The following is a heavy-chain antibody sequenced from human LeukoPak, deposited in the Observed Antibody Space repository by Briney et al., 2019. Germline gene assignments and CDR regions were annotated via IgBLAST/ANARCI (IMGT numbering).Heavy chain of an antibody. CDR2: ISGSGGST. D-gene: IGHD2-15*01. CDR1: GFTFSSYA. Sequence: GGSLRLPCAASGFTFSSYAMSWVRQAPGKGLEWVSAISGSGGSTYYADSVKGRFTISRDNSKNTLYLQMNSLRAEDTAVYYCAKGGYCSGGSCYSSSHFDYWGQGTLVTVSS. V-gene: IGHV3-23*01. J-gene: IGHJ4*02. CDR3: AKGGYCSGGSCYSSSHFDY.